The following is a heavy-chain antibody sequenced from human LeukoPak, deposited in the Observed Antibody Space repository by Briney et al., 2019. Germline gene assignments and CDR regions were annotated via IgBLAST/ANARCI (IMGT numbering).Heavy chain of an antibody. V-gene: IGHV4-39*07. D-gene: IGHD6-13*01. Sequence: PSETLSLTCTVSGGSISSSNFYWGWIRQPPGKGLEWIGSIYYSGSTYYNPSLKSRVTISVDTSKNQFSLKLSSVTAADTAVYYCARMQLYYYYMDVWGKGTTVTISS. J-gene: IGHJ6*03. CDR3: ARMQLYYYYMDV. CDR2: IYYSGST. CDR1: GGSISSSNFY.